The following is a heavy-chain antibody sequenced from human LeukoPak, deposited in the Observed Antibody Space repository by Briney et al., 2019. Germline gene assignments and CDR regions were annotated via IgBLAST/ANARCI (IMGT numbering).Heavy chain of an antibody. J-gene: IGHJ4*02. CDR1: GFTFSDYY. V-gene: IGHV4-59*01. Sequence: GSLRLSCAASGFTFSDYYMSWIRQPPGKGLEWIGYIYYSGSTNYNPSLKSRVTISVDTSKNQFSLKLSSVTAADTAVYYCARVWLYSSGWYYFDYWGQGTLVTVSS. CDR3: ARVWLYSSGWYYFDY. D-gene: IGHD6-19*01. CDR2: IYYSGST.